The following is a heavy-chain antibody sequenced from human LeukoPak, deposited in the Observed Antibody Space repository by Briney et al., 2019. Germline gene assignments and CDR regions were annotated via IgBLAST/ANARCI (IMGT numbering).Heavy chain of an antibody. CDR2: ISYDGNNQ. J-gene: IGHJ4*02. D-gene: IGHD1-26*01. CDR1: GFAFSSLA. CDR3: AKDVGKWESLHFFDY. Sequence: GGSLRLSCAVSGFAFSSLAMHWVRQAPGKGLEWVAFISYDGNNQYYADSVTGRFTISRDNSRNTLYLQMNSLRGDDTAVYYCAKDVGKWESLHFFDYWGQGTLVTVSS. V-gene: IGHV3-30-3*01.